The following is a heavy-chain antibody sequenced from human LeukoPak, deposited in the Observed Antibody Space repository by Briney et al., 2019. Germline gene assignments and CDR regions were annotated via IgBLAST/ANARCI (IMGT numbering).Heavy chain of an antibody. CDR3: ARYRDSSGYSNYYYYMDV. D-gene: IGHD3-22*01. V-gene: IGHV3-48*04. CDR2: ISSSSSTI. CDR1: GFTFSSYT. Sequence: GGSLRLSCAASGFTFSSYTMNWVRQAPGKGLEWVSYISSSSSTIYYADSVKGRFTISRDNAKNSLYLQTNSLRAEDTAVYYCARYRDSSGYSNYYYYMDVWGKGTTVTISS. J-gene: IGHJ6*03.